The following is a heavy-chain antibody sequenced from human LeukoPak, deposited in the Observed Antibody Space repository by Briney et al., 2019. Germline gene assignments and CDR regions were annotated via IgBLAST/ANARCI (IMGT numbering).Heavy chain of an antibody. Sequence: SETLSLTCAVYGGSFSGYYWNWIRQPPGKGLEWIGEINHSGSTNYNPSLRSRVTISVDTSKNQFSLKLSSVTAADTAVYYCARGRVDGRSFDYWGQGTLVTVSS. CDR2: INHSGST. V-gene: IGHV4-34*01. CDR1: GGSFSGYY. D-gene: IGHD2-15*01. CDR3: ARGRVDGRSFDY. J-gene: IGHJ4*02.